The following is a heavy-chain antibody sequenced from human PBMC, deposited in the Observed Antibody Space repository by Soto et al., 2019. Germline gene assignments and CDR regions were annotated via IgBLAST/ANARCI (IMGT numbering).Heavy chain of an antibody. CDR3: ASRDPGTSVDY. CDR2: IYRTGST. Sequence: PSETLSLTCAVSGGSFTSNNWWTGVRQTPGQGLEWIGEIYRTGSTNYNPSLKSRVTISLDKSENQFSLKVTSLTAADTAVYYCASRDPGTSVDYWGQGTLVTVSS. V-gene: IGHV4-4*02. J-gene: IGHJ4*02. CDR1: GGSFTSNNW. D-gene: IGHD1-7*01.